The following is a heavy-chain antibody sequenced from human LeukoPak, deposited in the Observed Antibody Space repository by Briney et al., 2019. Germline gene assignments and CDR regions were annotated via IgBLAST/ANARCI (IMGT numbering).Heavy chain of an antibody. CDR2: IYHSGST. V-gene: IGHV4-38-2*01. CDR3: AKSRSGAGLFDS. Sequence: MTSETLSLTCAVSGGSISSGYYWGWIRQSPGKGLEWIGSIYHSGSTYYNPSLKSRVTISVDTSKNQLSLKLSSVTAADTAVYYCAKSRSGAGLFDSWGQGTLVTVSS. D-gene: IGHD6-13*01. J-gene: IGHJ4*02. CDR1: GGSISSGYY.